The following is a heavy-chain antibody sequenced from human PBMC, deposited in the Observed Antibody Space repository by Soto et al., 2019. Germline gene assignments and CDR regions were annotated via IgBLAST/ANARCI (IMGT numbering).Heavy chain of an antibody. Sequence: EVQLVESGGGLVQPGGSLRLSCAASGFTSSSYWMHWVRQAPGKGLVWVSRISNDGTSTNYADSVKGRFTISRDNAKXXXXXXXXXXXXXXXXXXXXXXXXXXXXXXXXXXADAFDIWGQGTTVTVSS. CDR2: ISNDGTST. CDR1: GFTSSSYW. J-gene: IGHJ3*02. V-gene: IGHV3-74*01. CDR3: XXXXXXXXXXXXXXADAFDI.